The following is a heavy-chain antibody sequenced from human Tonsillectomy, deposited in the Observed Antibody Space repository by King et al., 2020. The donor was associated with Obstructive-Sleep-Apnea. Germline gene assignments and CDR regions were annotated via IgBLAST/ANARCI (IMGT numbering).Heavy chain of an antibody. CDR2: IKSDGSST. Sequence: VQLVESGGGLVQPGGSLRLSCAASGFTVSRYWMHWVRQAPGKGLVWVSGIKSDGSSTSYADCVKGRFTTSRDNAKNTLYLQMNSLRAEDTAVYYCARELYGDYGVDYWGQGTLVTVSS. D-gene: IGHD4-17*01. J-gene: IGHJ4*02. CDR1: GFTVSRYW. CDR3: ARELYGDYGVDY. V-gene: IGHV3-74*01.